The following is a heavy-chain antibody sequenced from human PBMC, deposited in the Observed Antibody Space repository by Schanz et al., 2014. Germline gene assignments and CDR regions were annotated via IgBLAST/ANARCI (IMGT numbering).Heavy chain of an antibody. CDR2: INTGGDST. D-gene: IGHD3-10*01. J-gene: IGHJ4*02. V-gene: IGHV3-23*04. Sequence: VQLVDSGGGLVKPGRSLRLSCAASGFTFSTYAMAWVRQAPGKGLEWVSSINTGGDSTYYADSVKGRFTISRDNSRDTVYLQMNSLRADDTAMYYCARWFLIRGVILDSWGQGTLVTVSS. CDR1: GFTFSTYA. CDR3: ARWFLIRGVILDS.